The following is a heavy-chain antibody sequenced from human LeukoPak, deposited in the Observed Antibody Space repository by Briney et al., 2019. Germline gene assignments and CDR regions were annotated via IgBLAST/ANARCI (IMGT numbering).Heavy chain of an antibody. CDR2: IRYDGSNK. J-gene: IGHJ4*02. V-gene: IGHV3-30*02. CDR3: AKDPRDSIDY. D-gene: IGHD3-22*01. CDR1: GFTFSSYG. Sequence: GGSLRLSCAASGFTFSSYGTHWVRQAPGKGLEWVAFIRYDGSNKYYADSVKGRFTISRDNSKNTLYLQMNSLRAEDTAVYYCAKDPRDSIDYWGQGTLVTVSS.